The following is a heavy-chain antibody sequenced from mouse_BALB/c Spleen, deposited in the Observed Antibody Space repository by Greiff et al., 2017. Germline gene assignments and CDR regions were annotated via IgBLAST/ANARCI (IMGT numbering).Heavy chain of an antibody. J-gene: IGHJ3*01. Sequence: QVQLQQSGPELVKPGASVKISCKASGYSFTSYYIHWVKQRPGQGLEWIGWIFPGSGNTKYNEKFKGKATLTADTSSSTAYMQLSSLTSEDSAVYFCARTDEGNLLAYWGQGTLVTVSA. CDR1: GYSFTSYY. V-gene: IGHV1-66*01. CDR3: ARTDEGNLLAY. CDR2: IFPGSGNT.